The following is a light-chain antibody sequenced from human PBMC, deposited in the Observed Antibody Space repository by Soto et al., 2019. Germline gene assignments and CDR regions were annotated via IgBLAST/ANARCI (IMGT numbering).Light chain of an antibody. J-gene: IGKJ2*01. CDR1: QSLLHSNGYNY. CDR3: MQALQTPYT. CDR2: LGS. Sequence: DIVMTQSPLSLPVTPGEPASISCRTSQSLLHSNGYNYLDWYLQKPGQSPQLLIYLGSNRASGGPDRFSGSGSGTDFTLKISRVEAEDVGVYYCMQALQTPYTFGQGTKLEIK. V-gene: IGKV2-28*01.